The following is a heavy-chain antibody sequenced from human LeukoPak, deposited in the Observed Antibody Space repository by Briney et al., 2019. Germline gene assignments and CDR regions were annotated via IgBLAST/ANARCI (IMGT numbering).Heavy chain of an antibody. V-gene: IGHV1-2*02. CDR3: ASDYGSGRDY. J-gene: IGHJ4*02. D-gene: IGHD3-10*01. CDR1: GYTFTGYY. Sequence: ASVQVSCQSSGYTFTGYYMHWVRPAPGQGLAWMGWINPNSGGTNYAQKFQGRVTMTRDTSISTAYMELSRLRSDDTAVYYGASDYGSGRDYWGQGTLVTVSS. CDR2: INPNSGGT.